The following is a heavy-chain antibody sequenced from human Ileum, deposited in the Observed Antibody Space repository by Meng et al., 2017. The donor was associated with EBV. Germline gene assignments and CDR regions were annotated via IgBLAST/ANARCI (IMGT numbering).Heavy chain of an antibody. Sequence: GQLWQPGAEVKKTGASVKVSCKASGYTFTNYDISWVRQATGQGLEWMGWMNPKTGTAHYAQKFQGRVSMTRDTSITTAYMELSSLTSEDTAVYYCVRTLERGDYWGQGTLVTVSS. J-gene: IGHJ4*02. CDR2: MNPKTGTA. CDR3: VRTLERGDY. CDR1: GYTFTNYD. V-gene: IGHV1-8*01. D-gene: IGHD5-24*01.